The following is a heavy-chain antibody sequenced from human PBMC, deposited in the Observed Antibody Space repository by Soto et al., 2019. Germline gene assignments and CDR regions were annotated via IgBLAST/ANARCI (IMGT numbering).Heavy chain of an antibody. CDR3: ARSPGSAVDRLDY. V-gene: IGHV3-21*01. CDR1: GFTFSSYS. D-gene: IGHD2-15*01. Sequence: PGGSLRLSCAASGFTFSSYSMNWVRQAPGKGLEWVSSISSSTSYIYYADSVKGRFTISRDNAENSLYLQMNSLRAEDTAVYYSARSPGSAVDRLDYWGQGTLVTVSS. J-gene: IGHJ4*02. CDR2: ISSSTSYI.